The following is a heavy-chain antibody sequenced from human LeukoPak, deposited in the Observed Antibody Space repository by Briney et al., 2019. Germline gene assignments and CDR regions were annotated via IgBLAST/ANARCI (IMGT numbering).Heavy chain of an antibody. CDR2: IKQDGSEK. J-gene: IGHJ4*02. CDR1: GFTFSSYW. V-gene: IGHV3-7*01. CDR3: ARDYKHDYDLGY. D-gene: IGHD3-3*01. Sequence: GGSLRLSCAASGFTFSSYWMSWVRPAPGKGLQWVANIKQDGSEKYYVDSVKGRFTISRDDAKNSLYLQMNSLRAEDTAVYYCARDYKHDYDLGYWGQGTLVTVSS.